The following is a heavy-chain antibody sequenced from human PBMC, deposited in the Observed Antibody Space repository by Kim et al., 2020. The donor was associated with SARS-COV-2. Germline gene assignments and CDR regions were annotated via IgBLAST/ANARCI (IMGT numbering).Heavy chain of an antibody. CDR1: GGSISSGGYY. CDR2: IYYSGST. CDR3: ARDFLRGNYYYGMDV. V-gene: IGHV4-31*03. Sequence: SETLSLTCTVSGGSISSGGYYWSWIRQHPGKGLEWIGYIYYSGSTYYNPSLKSRVTISVDTSKNQFSLKLSSVTAADTAVYYCARDFLRGNYYYGMDVWGQGTTVTVSS. J-gene: IGHJ6*02. D-gene: IGHD5-12*01.